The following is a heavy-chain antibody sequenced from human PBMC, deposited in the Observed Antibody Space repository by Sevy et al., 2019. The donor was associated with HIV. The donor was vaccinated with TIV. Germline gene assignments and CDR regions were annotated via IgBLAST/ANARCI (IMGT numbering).Heavy chain of an antibody. Sequence: GGSLRLSCAASGFTFSSYAMSWVRQAPGKGLEWVSAISGSGGSTYYADSVKGRFTISRDNSKNTLYLQMNSLRAEDTAVYYCAKDRGIVVVSAAMPGGFDPWGQGTLVTVSS. CDR3: AKDRGIVVVSAAMPGGFDP. CDR2: ISGSGGST. CDR1: GFTFSSYA. J-gene: IGHJ5*02. D-gene: IGHD2-2*01. V-gene: IGHV3-23*01.